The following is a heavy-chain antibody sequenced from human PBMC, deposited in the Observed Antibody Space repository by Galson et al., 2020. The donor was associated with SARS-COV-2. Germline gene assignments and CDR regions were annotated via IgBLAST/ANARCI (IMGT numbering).Heavy chain of an antibody. V-gene: IGHV4-59*01. J-gene: IGHJ6*03. D-gene: IGHD6-13*01. CDR1: GGSIASYY. CDR3: ARGDYSSSHFPYYYMDV. Sequence: SETLSLTCTVSGGSIASYYGSWVRQPPGKGLEWIGYIYYTGENTKSNPSLSSRVTMSMAASTNQFSLKLSSVTAADTAVYYCARGDYSSSHFPYYYMDVWGQGTTVTVSS. CDR2: IYYTGENT.